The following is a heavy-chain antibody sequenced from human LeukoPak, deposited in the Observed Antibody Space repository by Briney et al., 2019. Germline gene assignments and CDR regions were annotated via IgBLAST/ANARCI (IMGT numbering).Heavy chain of an antibody. J-gene: IGHJ4*02. V-gene: IGHV1-18*01. CDR1: VYTFTIYC. Sequence: GASVNVSRNSSVYTFTIYCIGWVRQARGQGLVWMGWISAYNGNTNYAQKLQGRVTMTTDTSTSTAYMELRSLRSDDTAVYYCARLGSSWSSDPYWGQGTLVTVSS. CDR3: ARLGSSWSSDPY. D-gene: IGHD6-13*01. CDR2: ISAYNGNT.